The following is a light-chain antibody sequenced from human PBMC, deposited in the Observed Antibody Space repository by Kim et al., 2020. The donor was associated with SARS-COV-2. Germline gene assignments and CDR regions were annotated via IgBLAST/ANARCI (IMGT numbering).Light chain of an antibody. CDR2: GKN. CDR1: SLRSYY. J-gene: IGLJ3*02. V-gene: IGLV3-19*01. Sequence: ALGQTVRITCQGDSLRSYYASWYQQKPGQAPVLVIYGKNNRPSGIPDRFSGSSSGNTASLTITGAQAEDEADYYCNSRDSSGNHLVFGGGTKLTAL. CDR3: NSRDSSGNHLV.